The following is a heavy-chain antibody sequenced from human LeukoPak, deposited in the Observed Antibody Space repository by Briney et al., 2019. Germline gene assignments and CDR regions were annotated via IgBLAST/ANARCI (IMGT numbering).Heavy chain of an antibody. J-gene: IGHJ6*02. D-gene: IGHD6-19*01. CDR1: GFTFSSYA. CDR3: VRGPRKLSIEVADYYGMDV. V-gene: IGHV3-30-3*01. Sequence: GGSLRLSCAASGFTFSSYAMHWVRQAPGKGLEWVAVISYDGSNKYYADSVKGRFTLSRDNSKNTVFLQMNSLRGEDTAVYFCVRGPRKLSIEVADYYGMDVWGQGTTVTVSS. CDR2: ISYDGSNK.